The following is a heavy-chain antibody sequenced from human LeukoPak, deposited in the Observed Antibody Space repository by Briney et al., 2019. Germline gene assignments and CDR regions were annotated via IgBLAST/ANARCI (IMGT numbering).Heavy chain of an antibody. Sequence: ASVTVSCKASGYTFTSYYMHWVRQAPGQGLEWMGIINPSGGSTSYAQKFQGRVTMTRDRSTSTVYMELSSLRSEDTAVYYCARDHGSTSVYMDVWGKGTTVTVSS. J-gene: IGHJ6*03. V-gene: IGHV1-46*01. CDR2: INPSGGST. D-gene: IGHD5-24*01. CDR3: ARDHGSTSVYMDV. CDR1: GYTFTSYY.